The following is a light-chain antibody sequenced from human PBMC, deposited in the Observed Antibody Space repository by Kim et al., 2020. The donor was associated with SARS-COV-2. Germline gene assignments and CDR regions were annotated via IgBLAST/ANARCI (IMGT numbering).Light chain of an antibody. CDR1: HVGGTT. V-gene: IGLV3-21*01. CDR3: QVWDTRSDWV. CDR2: YDT. Sequence: VAPGETATITCGGDHVGGTTVHWYQQKPGQAPVLVIFYDTRRPSEIPERFSGSNSGNTATLTISRVELGDEADYFCQVWDTRSDWVFGGGTQLTVL. J-gene: IGLJ3*02.